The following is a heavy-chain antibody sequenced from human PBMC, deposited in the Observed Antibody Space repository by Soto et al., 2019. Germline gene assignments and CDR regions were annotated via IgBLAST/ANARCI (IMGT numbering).Heavy chain of an antibody. V-gene: IGHV4-31*03. CDR1: GGSISSGGYY. Sequence: SETLSLTCTVSGGSISSGGYYWSWIRQHPGKGLEWIGYIYYIGSTYYNPSLKSRVTISVDTSKNQFSLKLSSVTAADTAVYYCARDAVGGDRYFDYSGQGTLVTLSS. J-gene: IGHJ4*02. CDR2: IYYIGST. CDR3: ARDAVGGDRYFDY. D-gene: IGHD2-21*02.